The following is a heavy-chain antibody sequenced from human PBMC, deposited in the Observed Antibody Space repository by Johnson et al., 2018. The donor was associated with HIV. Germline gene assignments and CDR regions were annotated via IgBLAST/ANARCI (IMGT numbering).Heavy chain of an antibody. V-gene: IGHV3-66*03. CDR3: AKDKFMFLDNPVDAFDI. CDR2: IYSGGST. CDR1: GFTVSSNY. D-gene: IGHD3/OR15-3a*01. J-gene: IGHJ3*02. Sequence: VESGGGLIQPGGSLRLSCAASGFTVSSNYMSWVRQAPGKGLEWVSVIYSGGSTYYADSVKGRFTISRDNSNNTLYLHMNRLRPDDKGMNYCAKDKFMFLDNPVDAFDIWGQGTMVTVSS.